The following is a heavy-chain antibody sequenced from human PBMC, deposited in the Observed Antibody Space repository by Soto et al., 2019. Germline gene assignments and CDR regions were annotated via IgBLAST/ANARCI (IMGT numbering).Heavy chain of an antibody. J-gene: IGHJ5*02. CDR1: GFTFSSYA. D-gene: IGHD3-10*01. CDR3: AKDRSTYYLVPPFDP. V-gene: IGHV3-23*01. Sequence: GGSLRLSCAASGFTFSSYAMSWVRQAPGKGLEWVSAISGSGGSTYYADSVKGRFIISRDNSKNTLYLQMNSLRAEDTAVYYCAKDRSTYYLVPPFDPWGQGTLVTVSS. CDR2: ISGSGGST.